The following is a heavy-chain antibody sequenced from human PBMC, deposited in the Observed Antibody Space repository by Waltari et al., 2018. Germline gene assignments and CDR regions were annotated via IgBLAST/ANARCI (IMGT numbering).Heavy chain of an antibody. Sequence: VQLQESGPGLVKTSGTLSLTCSVTGASTGVYYWSWLRQSPGTGLEWIGYIYYNGETTYNPSLKVRVTISQDTSKRQFSLTLNSVTAADTAVYYCATDVLAAADVTFFDHWGQGIRVSVSS. CDR2: IYYNGET. V-gene: IGHV4-59*01. D-gene: IGHD6-13*01. J-gene: IGHJ4*02. CDR3: ATDVLAAADVTFFDH. CDR1: GASTGVYY.